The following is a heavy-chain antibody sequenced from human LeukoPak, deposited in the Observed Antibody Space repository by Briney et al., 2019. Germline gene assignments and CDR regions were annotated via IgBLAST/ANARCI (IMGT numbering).Heavy chain of an antibody. Sequence: GGSLRLSCAASGFTFSSYAMSWVRQAPGKGLEWASGLSGSGGSTYYADSVKGRFTISRDNSRNTLYLQMNTLRAEDTAVYYCAKGGWGMDVWGQGTTVTVSS. J-gene: IGHJ6*02. D-gene: IGHD2-15*01. CDR2: LSGSGGST. CDR1: GFTFSSYA. CDR3: AKGGWGMDV. V-gene: IGHV3-23*01.